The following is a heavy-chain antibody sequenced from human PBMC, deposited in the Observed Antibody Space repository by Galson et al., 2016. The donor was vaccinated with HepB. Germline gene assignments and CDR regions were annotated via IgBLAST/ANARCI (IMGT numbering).Heavy chain of an antibody. CDR2: INPNSGGT. Sequence: SVKVSCKASGYTFTGYYLHWVRQAPGQGLEWMGWINPNSGGTDYAQKFQGRVIMTRDTSISTAYMELTNLTSDDTALYYCAIASPRFDYWGQGTLVTVSS. J-gene: IGHJ4*02. CDR3: AIASPRFDY. V-gene: IGHV1-2*02. CDR1: GYTFTGYY.